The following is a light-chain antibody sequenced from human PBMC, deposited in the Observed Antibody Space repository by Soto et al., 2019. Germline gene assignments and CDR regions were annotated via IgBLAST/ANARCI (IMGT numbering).Light chain of an antibody. Sequence: EIVMTQSPGTLTVSPGEGATLSCRASQSVRSNLAWYQQKPGQAPRLLIFGSFTRAPGVPSGFSGSGSGTEFTLTTSSLHSEHFALYYCQQYDIWPWTFGQGTKVDI. V-gene: IGKV3-15*01. CDR3: QQYDIWPWT. CDR1: QSVRSN. J-gene: IGKJ1*01. CDR2: GSF.